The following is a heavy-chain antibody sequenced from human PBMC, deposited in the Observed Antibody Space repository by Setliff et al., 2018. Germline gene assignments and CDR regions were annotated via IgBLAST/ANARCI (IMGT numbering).Heavy chain of an antibody. CDR1: GGSISSSSYY. CDR2: IYTSGTT. J-gene: IGHJ4*02. V-gene: IGHV4-61*05. Sequence: PSETLSLTCTVSGGSISSSSYYWGWIRQPPGKGLEWIGHIYTSGTTNYNPSLESRVTILIDKSKNQFSLNLTSVTAADTAVYYCARARSLDFDYWGQGMLVTVSS. CDR3: ARARSLDFDY.